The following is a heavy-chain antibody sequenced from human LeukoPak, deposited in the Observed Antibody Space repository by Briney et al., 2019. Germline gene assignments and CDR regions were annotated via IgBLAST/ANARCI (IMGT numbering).Heavy chain of an antibody. D-gene: IGHD4-23*01. Sequence: PSETLSLTCTVSGGSISSGDYYWSWIRQPPGKGLEWIGYIYYSGSTNYNPSLKSRITISIDTSKNQFSLKLSSVTAADTAVYYCATHYGGNSRGSLYYFDYWGQGTLVTVSS. J-gene: IGHJ4*02. CDR2: IYYSGST. CDR1: GGSISSGDYY. V-gene: IGHV4-61*08. CDR3: ATHYGGNSRGSLYYFDY.